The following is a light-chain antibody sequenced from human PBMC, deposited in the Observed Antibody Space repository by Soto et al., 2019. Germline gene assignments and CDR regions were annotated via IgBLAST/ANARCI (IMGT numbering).Light chain of an antibody. J-gene: IGKJ1*01. V-gene: IGKV1-5*01. CDR2: DAS. CDR3: QQYNSHLKT. Sequence: DIQMTQSPSTLSASVGDRVTITCRASQTIFTSLAWYQHKPGKAPQLLIYDASTLGSGVPSRFSGSGSETEFTLTITSLQPDDFATYYCQQYNSHLKTFGQGTQVEIK. CDR1: QTIFTS.